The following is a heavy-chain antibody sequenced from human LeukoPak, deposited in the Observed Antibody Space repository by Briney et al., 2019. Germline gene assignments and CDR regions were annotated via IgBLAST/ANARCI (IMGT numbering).Heavy chain of an antibody. CDR1: GYTFTSYY. D-gene: IGHD3-9*01. CDR3: ARGRLRYFDWLLWAQPYYYYGMDV. V-gene: IGHV1-46*01. CDR2: INPSGGST. J-gene: IGHJ6*02. Sequence: GASVKVSCKASGYTFTSYYMHWVRQAPGQGLEWMGIINPSGGSTSYAQKFQGRVTMTRDTSTSTVYMELSSLRSEDTSVYYCARGRLRYFDWLLWAQPYYYYGMDVWGQGTTVTVSS.